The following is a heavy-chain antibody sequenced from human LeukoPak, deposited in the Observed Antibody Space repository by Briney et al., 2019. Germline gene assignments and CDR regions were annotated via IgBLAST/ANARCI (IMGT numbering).Heavy chain of an antibody. CDR3: DSEQVVVVPAAGFEA. CDR2: ISSSSSTI. Sequence: GGSLRLSCAASGFTFSSYSMNWVRQAPGKGLEWVSSISSSSSTIYYADSVKGRFTISRDNAKNSLYLQMNSLSAVDTAEYCSDSEQVVVVPAAGFEAWGQGTLVTFSS. J-gene: IGHJ5*02. CDR1: GFTFSSYS. V-gene: IGHV3-48*01. D-gene: IGHD2-2*01.